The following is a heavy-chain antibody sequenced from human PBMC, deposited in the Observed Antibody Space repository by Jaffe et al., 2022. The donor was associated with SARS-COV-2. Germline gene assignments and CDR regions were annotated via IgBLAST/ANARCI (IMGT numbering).Heavy chain of an antibody. V-gene: IGHV4-39*01. CDR1: GDSISSSPSY. CDR2: IYSNGRT. D-gene: IGHD2-8*01. J-gene: IGHJ1*01. Sequence: QLQLQESGPGLVKPSETLSLTCAVSGDSISSSPSYWGWIRQPPGKGLEWIGSIYSNGRTYYNPSLKSRVSISTDMSKYQFYLNLRSVTAADTAVYYCVRPFPNYREYFHPWGQGFLVTVSS. CDR3: VRPFPNYREYFHP.